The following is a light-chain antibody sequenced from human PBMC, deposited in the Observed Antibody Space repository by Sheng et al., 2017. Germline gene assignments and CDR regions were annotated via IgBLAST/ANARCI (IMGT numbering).Light chain of an antibody. CDR2: AAS. CDR1: QDISTY. J-gene: IGKJ4*01. CDR3: QQYYNYPPLT. V-gene: IGKV1-8*01. Sequence: AIRMTQSPPSLSASTGDRVTITCRASQDISTYLAWYQHKPGKAPKLLIYAASTLQSGVPSRFIGSGSGTDFTLTINSLQSEDFATYYCQQYYNYPPLTFGGDQGGDQT.